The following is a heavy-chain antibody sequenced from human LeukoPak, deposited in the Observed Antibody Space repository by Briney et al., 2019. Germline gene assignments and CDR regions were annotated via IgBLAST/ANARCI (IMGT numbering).Heavy chain of an antibody. CDR2: IYHSGST. Sequence: PSETLSLTCAVSDGSISSSNWWSWVRQPPGKGLEWIGEIYHSGSTNYNPSLKSRVTISVDKSKNQFSLKLSSVTAADTAVYYCARFLGYSYGLGFDYWGQGTLVTVSS. V-gene: IGHV4-4*02. CDR1: DGSISSSNW. CDR3: ARFLGYSYGLGFDY. D-gene: IGHD5-18*01. J-gene: IGHJ4*02.